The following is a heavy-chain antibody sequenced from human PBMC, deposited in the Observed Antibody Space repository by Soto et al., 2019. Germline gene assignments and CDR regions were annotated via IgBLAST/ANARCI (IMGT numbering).Heavy chain of an antibody. CDR2: LNDRGSI. Sequence: QVQLQQWGAGPLRPLETLSLTCGVSGGSFSGYYWAWIRQSPGKGLEWIGELNDRGSINYNPSLKSRVSSSVDTSKNHYSLNLRSVTAADTAVYYCARESHDILTGPPWVWYFDLWGRGTRVTVSS. D-gene: IGHD3-9*01. CDR1: GGSFSGYY. CDR3: ARESHDILTGPPWVWYFDL. V-gene: IGHV4-34*01. J-gene: IGHJ2*01.